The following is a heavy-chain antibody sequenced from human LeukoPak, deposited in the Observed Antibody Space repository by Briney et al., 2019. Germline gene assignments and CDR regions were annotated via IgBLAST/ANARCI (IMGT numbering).Heavy chain of an antibody. D-gene: IGHD2-15*01. V-gene: IGHV1-2*02. CDR2: INPNSGDT. CDR3: ATPTERLLPDY. CDR1: GYRFTDYC. Sequence: ASVKVSCKSSGYRFTDYCMQWVRQAPGQGLEWMGWINPNSGDTDYAQKFQGRVTLTRDASIGTAYMELTRLRSDDTAVYYCATPTERLLPDYWGQGTLVTVSS. J-gene: IGHJ4*02.